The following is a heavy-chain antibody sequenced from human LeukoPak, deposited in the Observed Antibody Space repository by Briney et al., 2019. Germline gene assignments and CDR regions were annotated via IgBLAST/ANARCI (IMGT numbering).Heavy chain of an antibody. CDR3: AKETSSGNFVTIDC. D-gene: IGHD1-26*01. J-gene: IGHJ4*02. CDR2: ITGDGGGT. Sequence: GGSLRLSCAASGFTFSTYVMSWVRQAPGKGLEWVSAITGDGGGTNHADSVKGRFTISRDNSKNTLYLQMNSLRAEDTAVYYCAKETSSGNFVTIDCWGQGTLVTVSS. CDR1: GFTFSTYV. V-gene: IGHV3-23*01.